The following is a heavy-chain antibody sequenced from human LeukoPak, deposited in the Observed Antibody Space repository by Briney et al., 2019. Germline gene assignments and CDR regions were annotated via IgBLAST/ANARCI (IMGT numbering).Heavy chain of an antibody. CDR3: ARVGFGWFGEERENYYMDV. CDR1: GYTFTGYY. Sequence: ASVKVSCKASGYTFTGYYMHWVRQAPGQGLEWMGIINPSGGSTSYAQKFQGRVTMTRDMSTSTVYMELSSLRSEATAVYYCARVGFGWFGEERENYYMDVWGKGTTVTVSS. D-gene: IGHD3-10*01. V-gene: IGHV1-46*01. CDR2: INPSGGST. J-gene: IGHJ6*03.